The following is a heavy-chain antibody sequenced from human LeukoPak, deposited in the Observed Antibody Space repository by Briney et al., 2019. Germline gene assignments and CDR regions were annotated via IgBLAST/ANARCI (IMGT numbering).Heavy chain of an antibody. Sequence: ASVKVSCKASGGTFSSYAISGVRQAPGQGLEWMGGIIPIFGTANYAQKFQGRVTITADESTSTAYMELSSLRSEDTAVYYCARAGGDDILTGYPYYYGMDVWGKGTTVTVSS. J-gene: IGHJ6*04. CDR1: GGTFSSYA. CDR3: ARAGGDDILTGYPYYYGMDV. D-gene: IGHD3-9*01. CDR2: IIPIFGTA. V-gene: IGHV1-69*13.